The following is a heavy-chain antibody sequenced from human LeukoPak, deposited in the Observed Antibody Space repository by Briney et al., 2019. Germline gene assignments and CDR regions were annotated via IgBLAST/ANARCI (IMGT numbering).Heavy chain of an antibody. V-gene: IGHV4-38-2*02. CDR2: IYHSGNT. CDR1: GYSISSGYY. J-gene: IGHJ4*02. CDR3: ARSTWLLDK. Sequence: PSETLSLTCTVSGYSISSGYYWGWIRQPPGKGLEWIGSIYHSGNTYYNPSLKSRVTISVDTSKNQFSLKLSSVTAADTAVYYCARSTWLLDKWGQGTMVTVSS. D-gene: IGHD5-12*01.